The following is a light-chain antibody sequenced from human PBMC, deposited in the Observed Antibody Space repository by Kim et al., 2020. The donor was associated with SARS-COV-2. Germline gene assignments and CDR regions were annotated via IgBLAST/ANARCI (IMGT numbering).Light chain of an antibody. CDR1: HSVSSY. CDR3: QQRSNSIT. Sequence: SWAPGEIAPPSCRANHSVSSYSAWYQQKPGQAPRLLIYDASNRATGIPARFSGSGSGTDFTLTISSLEPEDFAVYYCQQRSNSITFGQGTRLEIK. J-gene: IGKJ5*01. V-gene: IGKV3-11*01. CDR2: DAS.